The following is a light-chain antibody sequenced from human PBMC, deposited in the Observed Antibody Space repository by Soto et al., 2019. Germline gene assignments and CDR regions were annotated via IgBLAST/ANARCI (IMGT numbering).Light chain of an antibody. CDR2: VAS. V-gene: IGKV1-17*01. CDR1: QDIGIN. CDR3: QQLYRYPIT. J-gene: IGKJ5*01. Sequence: DIQMTQSPSSLSASVGDRVTMTCRASQDIGINLGWFQQKPGKAPKRLIYVASSLQSGVPSRFSGSGSGTEFTLTISSLQPEDFASYYCQQLYRYPITFGQGTRLEIK.